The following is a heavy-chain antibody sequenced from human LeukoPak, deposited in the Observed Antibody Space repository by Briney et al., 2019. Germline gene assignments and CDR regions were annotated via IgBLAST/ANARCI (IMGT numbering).Heavy chain of an antibody. CDR1: GGTFSSYA. Sequence: ASVKVSCKASGGTFSSYAISWVRQAPGQGLEWMGRIIPILGIANYAQKFQGRVTITADKATTTVYMDLRSLTSDDTAVYFCARDLLPRAASDMWGQGTMVTISS. V-gene: IGHV1-69*04. J-gene: IGHJ3*02. CDR2: IIPILGIA. D-gene: IGHD2-15*01. CDR3: ARDLLPRAASDM.